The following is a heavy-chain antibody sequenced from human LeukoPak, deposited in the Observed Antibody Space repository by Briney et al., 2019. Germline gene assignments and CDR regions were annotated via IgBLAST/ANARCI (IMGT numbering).Heavy chain of an antibody. CDR1: GFTFSSYG. D-gene: IGHD4-17*01. J-gene: IGHJ4*02. CDR3: AGEGAHGDYDY. CDR2: ISYDGSNK. V-gene: IGHV3-30*03. Sequence: GGSLRLSCAASGFTFSSYGMHLVRQAPGKGLEWVAVISYDGSNKYYADSVKGRFTISRDNSKNTLYLQMNCLRAEDTAVYYCAGEGAHGDYDYWGQGTLVTVSS.